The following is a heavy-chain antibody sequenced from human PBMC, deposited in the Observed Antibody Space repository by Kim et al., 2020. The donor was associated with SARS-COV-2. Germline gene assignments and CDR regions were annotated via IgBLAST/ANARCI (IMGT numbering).Heavy chain of an antibody. CDR3: TRVPGTPLAFWDAFD. D-gene: IGHD1-1*01. Sequence: GGSLRLSCGASGFTFSDSAMHWVRRASGKGLEWVGRIRSKANGYATAYTASVRGRFTISRDDSRNTAYLQMNSLKTEDTAVYYCTRVPGTPLAFWDAFD. CDR2: IRSKANGYAT. J-gene: IGHJ3*02. CDR1: GFTFSDSA. V-gene: IGHV3-73*01.